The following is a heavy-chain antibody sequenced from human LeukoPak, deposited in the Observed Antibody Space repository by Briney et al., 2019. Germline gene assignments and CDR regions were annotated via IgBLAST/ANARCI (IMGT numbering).Heavy chain of an antibody. D-gene: IGHD4-23*01. V-gene: IGHV4-59*08. CDR2: IYYSGST. CDR3: ARRGAVYGGNDFDY. Sequence: PSETLSLTFTCSHCPISNYYRSLIPQTTGEGLGWIGFIYYSGSTNYNPSLKSRVTMSVDTSKNQISLKLSSVTASDTAVYYCARRGAVYGGNDFDYWGQGILVTVSS. CDR1: HCPISNYY. J-gene: IGHJ4*02.